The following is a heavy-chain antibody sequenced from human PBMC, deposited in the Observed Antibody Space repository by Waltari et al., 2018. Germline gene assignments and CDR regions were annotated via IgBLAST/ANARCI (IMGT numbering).Heavy chain of an antibody. CDR2: IYYSGGT. CDR1: GFTFSSYW. J-gene: IGHJ3*02. CDR3: ARDAPNGRYFDWLTPGFDAFDI. D-gene: IGHD3-9*01. V-gene: IGHV4-30-4*08. Sequence: VQLVESGGGLVQPGGSLRLSCAASGFTFSSYWMSWVRQAPGKGLEWIGYIYYSGGTYYNPSRKSRITISVDTSKNQFFLKLSSVTSADTAVYYCARDAPNGRYFDWLTPGFDAFDIWGQGTMVTVSS.